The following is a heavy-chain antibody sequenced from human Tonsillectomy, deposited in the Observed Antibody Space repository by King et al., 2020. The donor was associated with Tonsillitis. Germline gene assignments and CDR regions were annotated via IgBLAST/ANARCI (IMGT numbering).Heavy chain of an antibody. D-gene: IGHD6-19*01. Sequence: VQLVESGAEVRKPGESLKISCKGSGTSFTSHWIGWVRQMPGKGLESMGTIYPGDSDTRYSPSFQGQVTISADKSISTAYLQWSSLKASDTAMYYCARVSASDWNFDYWGQGTLVIVSS. V-gene: IGHV5-51*01. CDR2: IYPGDSDT. J-gene: IGHJ4*02. CDR3: ARVSASDWNFDY. CDR1: GTSFTSHW.